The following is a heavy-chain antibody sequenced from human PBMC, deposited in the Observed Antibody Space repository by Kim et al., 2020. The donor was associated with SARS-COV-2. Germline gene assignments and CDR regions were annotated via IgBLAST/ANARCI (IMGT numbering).Heavy chain of an antibody. J-gene: IGHJ6*02. Sequence: SETLSLTCTVSGGSISSSSYYWGWIRQPPGKGLEWIGSIYYSGSTYYNPSLKSRVTISVDTSKNQFSLKLSSVTAADTAVYYCARRTEIYRVRAIDYYYGMDVWGQGTTVTVSS. CDR3: ARRTEIYRVRAIDYYYGMDV. CDR2: IYYSGST. V-gene: IGHV4-39*01. CDR1: GGSISSSSYY. D-gene: IGHD3-10*01.